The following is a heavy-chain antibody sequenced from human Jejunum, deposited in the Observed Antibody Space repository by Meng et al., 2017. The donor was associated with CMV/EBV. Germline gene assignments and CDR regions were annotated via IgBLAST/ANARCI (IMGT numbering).Heavy chain of an antibody. J-gene: IGHJ4*02. CDR3: ARSPLDGYNYHFDY. D-gene: IGHD5-24*01. CDR2: INPSGGST. V-gene: IGHV1-46*01. Sequence: QVQLVQPGAEVNTPGASMKLSCKASGYTFTSYYIDWVRQAPGQGLEWMGVINPSGGSTTYSQKFQGRLTMTRDTSTSAVYMELSSLRSEDTAIYYCARSPLDGYNYHFDYWGQGTLVTVSS. CDR1: GYTFTSYY.